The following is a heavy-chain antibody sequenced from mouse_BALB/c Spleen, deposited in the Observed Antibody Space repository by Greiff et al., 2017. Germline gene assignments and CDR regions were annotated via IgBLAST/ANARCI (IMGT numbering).Heavy chain of an antibody. CDR1: GYTFTSYV. CDR3: ARGGYGNGDGLDD. D-gene: IGHD2-10*02. Sequence: EVKLQESGPELVKPGASVKMSCKASGYTFTSYVMHWVKQKPGQGLEWIGYINPYNDGTKYNEKFKGKATLTSDKSSSTAYMELSSLTSEDSAVYYCARGGYGNGDGLDDWGQGTTRTVSS. V-gene: IGHV1-14*01. CDR2: INPYNDGT. J-gene: IGHJ2*01.